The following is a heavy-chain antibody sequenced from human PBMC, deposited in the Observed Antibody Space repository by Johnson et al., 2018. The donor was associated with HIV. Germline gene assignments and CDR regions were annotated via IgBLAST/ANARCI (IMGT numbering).Heavy chain of an antibody. CDR2: IYSETDGGTT. D-gene: IGHD3-16*01. V-gene: IGHV3-15*01. CDR3: TTDQVGRKDGGKYHI. Sequence: MQLVESGGGLVQPGGSLRLSCAASGFTFINAWMNWVRQAPGKGLEWVGRIYSETDGGTTDYAAPVKGRFTISRDDSKNTLYLQMNSLKIYDTAVYYCTTDQVGRKDGGKYHIWGQGTMVIVSS. J-gene: IGHJ3*02. CDR1: GFTFINAW.